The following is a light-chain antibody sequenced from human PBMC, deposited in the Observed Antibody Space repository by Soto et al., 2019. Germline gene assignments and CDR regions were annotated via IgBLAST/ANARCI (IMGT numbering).Light chain of an antibody. CDR1: QSLLYNNTFNY. Sequence: EIVMTQSPLTLPVTPGEPASMSCRSSQSLLYNNTFNYLDWYLQKPGQSPHLLIYLGSNRASGVPDRFSGSGSGTDSSPKISRVEAEDVGTYYCMQALQSLTFGQGTRLDIK. J-gene: IGKJ5*01. V-gene: IGKV2-28*01. CDR2: LGS. CDR3: MQALQSLT.